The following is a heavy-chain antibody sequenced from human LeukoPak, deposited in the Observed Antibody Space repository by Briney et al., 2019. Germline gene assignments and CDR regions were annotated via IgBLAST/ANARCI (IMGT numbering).Heavy chain of an antibody. CDR1: GGSFSGYY. V-gene: IGHV4-34*01. CDR2: INHSGST. J-gene: IGHJ4*02. CDR3: ARAPPSGSYSYYFDY. D-gene: IGHD1-26*01. Sequence: SETLSLTCAVYGGSFSGYYWSWIRQPPGKGLEWIGEINHSGSTNYNPSLKSRVTISVDTSKNQFSLKLSSVTAADTAVYYCARAPPSGSYSYYFDYWGQGTLVTVSS.